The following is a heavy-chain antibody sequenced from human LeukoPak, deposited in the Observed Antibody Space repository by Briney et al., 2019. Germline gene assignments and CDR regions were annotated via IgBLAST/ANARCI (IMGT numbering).Heavy chain of an antibody. J-gene: IGHJ3*02. CDR1: GGSISSYY. CDR3: ATRVPSGIYSHDAFDI. D-gene: IGHD1-26*01. CDR2: IYYSGIT. V-gene: IGHV4-59*08. Sequence: PSETLSLTCTVSGGSISSYYWSWIRQSPGKGLEWIGYIYYSGITNYNPSLKSRVTMSVDASKNHFSLKLSSVTAADTAVYYCATRVPSGIYSHDAFDIWGQGTMVTVSS.